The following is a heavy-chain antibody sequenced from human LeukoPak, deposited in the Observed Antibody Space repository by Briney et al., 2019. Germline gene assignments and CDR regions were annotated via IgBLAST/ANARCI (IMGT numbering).Heavy chain of an antibody. CDR3: ARDTVVLHTQYFDY. V-gene: IGHV3-30*02. CDR2: IRYDGSNK. CDR1: GFTFSSYG. D-gene: IGHD4-23*01. J-gene: IGHJ4*02. Sequence: GGSLRLSRAASGFTFSSYGMHWVRQAPGKGLEWVAFIRYDGSNKYYADSVKGRFTISRDNAKNSLYLQMNSLRAEDTAVYYCARDTVVLHTQYFDYWGQGTLVTVSS.